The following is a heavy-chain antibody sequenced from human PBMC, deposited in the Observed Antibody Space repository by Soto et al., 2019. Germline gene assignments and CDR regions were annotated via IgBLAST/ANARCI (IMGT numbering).Heavy chain of an antibody. D-gene: IGHD3-10*01. J-gene: IGHJ4*02. CDR3: ARDLEFRDGNISHLDY. CDR2: IIPIFGTP. CDR1: GGTFRNHV. Sequence: QVQLVQSGAEVKKPGSSVKVSCKASGGTFRNHVFNWVRQAPGQGLEWMGGIIPIFGTPNYAQKFQGRVTITEDASTNTVYLEVSSLRSQDTAVYYCARDLEFRDGNISHLDYWGQGTLVTVSS. V-gene: IGHV1-69*01.